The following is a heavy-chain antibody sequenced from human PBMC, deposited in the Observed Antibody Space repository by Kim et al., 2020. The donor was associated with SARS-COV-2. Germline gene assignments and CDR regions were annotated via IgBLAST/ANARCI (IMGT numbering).Heavy chain of an antibody. Sequence: GGSLRLSCAASGSTVSSHYMSWVRQAPGKGLELVSVIYTGGNTYYADSVKGRFTISRDSSKNTVSLQMNSLRVEDTAVYYCARVLAVAGTPIGHYCYAMDVWGQGTTVTVSS. CDR2: IYTGGNT. V-gene: IGHV3-53*01. CDR3: ARVLAVAGTPIGHYCYAMDV. J-gene: IGHJ6*02. D-gene: IGHD6-19*01. CDR1: GSTVSSHY.